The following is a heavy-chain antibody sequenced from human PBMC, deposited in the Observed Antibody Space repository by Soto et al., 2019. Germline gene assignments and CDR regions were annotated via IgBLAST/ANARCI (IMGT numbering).Heavy chain of an antibody. Sequence: ASVKVSCKASGYTFTSYGISWVRQAPGQGLEWMGWISAYNGNTNYAQKLQGRVTMTTDTSTSTAYMELRSLRSDDTAVYYCAKGDDILTGYSREYYYYGMDVWGQGTTVTVSS. V-gene: IGHV1-18*04. CDR3: AKGDDILTGYSREYYYYGMDV. D-gene: IGHD3-9*01. CDR1: GYTFTSYG. J-gene: IGHJ6*02. CDR2: ISAYNGNT.